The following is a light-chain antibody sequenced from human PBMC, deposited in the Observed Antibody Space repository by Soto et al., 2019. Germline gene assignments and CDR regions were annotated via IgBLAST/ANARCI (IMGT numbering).Light chain of an antibody. J-gene: IGKJ2*01. V-gene: IGKV3-15*01. CDR1: QSVRSN. CDR2: GAS. Sequence: EIVMTQSPATLSVSPGERATLSCRASQSVRSNLAWYQQKPGQAPRLLIYGASTRATGIPARFSGSGSGTELTLTISSLQSEDSAVYYCQQYNNWPQTFDQGTKLEIK. CDR3: QQYNNWPQT.